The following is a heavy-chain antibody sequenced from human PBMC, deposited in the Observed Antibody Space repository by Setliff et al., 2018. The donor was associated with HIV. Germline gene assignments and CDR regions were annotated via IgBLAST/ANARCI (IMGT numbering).Heavy chain of an antibody. J-gene: IGHJ4*02. D-gene: IGHD2-2*01. V-gene: IGHV3-48*01. Sequence: GGSLRLSCAASGFVFSDHSLHWVRQAPGEGLEWLSYISATGTTVSYADSVRGRFTISRVKSKNILYLQMNSLRAEDTAVYYCARRTYCSSTTCFDYWGQGTLVTVSS. CDR2: ISATGTTV. CDR3: ARRTYCSSTTCFDY. CDR1: GFVFSDHS.